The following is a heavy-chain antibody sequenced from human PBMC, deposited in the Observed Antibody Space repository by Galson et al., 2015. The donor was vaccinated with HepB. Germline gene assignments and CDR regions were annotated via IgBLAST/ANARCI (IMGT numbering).Heavy chain of an antibody. CDR1: GGSFSGYY. CDR2: ITPLCLP. CDR3: ARGRITMIVVGRTGYFDY. V-gene: IGHV4-34*01. J-gene: IGHJ4*02. D-gene: IGHD3-22*01. Sequence: ETLSLTCAVYGGSFSGYYWSWIRQPPGKGLACIGEITPLCLPHYNPSLKSRVTISVDTSKNQVSLKLSSVTAADTAVYYCARGRITMIVVGRTGYFDYWGQGTLVTVSS.